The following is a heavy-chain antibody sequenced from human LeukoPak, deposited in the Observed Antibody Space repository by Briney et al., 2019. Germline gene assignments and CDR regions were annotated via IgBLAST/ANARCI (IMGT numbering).Heavy chain of an antibody. CDR3: ARQPTYSSSWYGRIKLTPPNWIDP. J-gene: IGHJ5*02. V-gene: IGHV5-51*01. CDR2: IYPGDSDT. Sequence: GESLKISCKGSGYSFTSYWIGWVRQMPGKGLEWMGIIYPGDSDTRYSPSFQGQVTISADKSISTAYLQWSSLKASDTAMYYCARQPTYSSSWYGRIKLTPPNWIDPWGQGTLVTVSS. D-gene: IGHD6-13*01. CDR1: GYSFTSYW.